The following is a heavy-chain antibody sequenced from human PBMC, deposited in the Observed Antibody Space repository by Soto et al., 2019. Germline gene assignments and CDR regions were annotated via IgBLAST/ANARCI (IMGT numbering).Heavy chain of an antibody. Sequence: PSQTLSLTCAISGDSVSSNSAAWSWIRQSPSRNLEWLGRTYYRSKWYNDYAVSVKSRITINPDTSKNQFSPQLHSVTPVVMAVYYCARGSYTSTLSWGQGPLVIVSS. D-gene: IGHD3-16*01. CDR1: GDSVSSNSAA. CDR2: TYYRSKWYN. CDR3: ARGSYTSTLS. J-gene: IGHJ5*02. V-gene: IGHV6-1*01.